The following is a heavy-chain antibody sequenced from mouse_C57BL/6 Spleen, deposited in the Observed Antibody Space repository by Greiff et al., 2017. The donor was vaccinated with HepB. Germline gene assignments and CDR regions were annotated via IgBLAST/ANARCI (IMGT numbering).Heavy chain of an antibody. CDR3: ARRGLRPVEGFDY. D-gene: IGHD1-2*01. Sequence: QVQLQQSGPELVKPGASVKISCKASGYAFSSSWMNWVKQRPGKGLEWIGRIDPGAGDTNYNGKFKGKATMTADKSSSTAYMHLSSLTSEDSAVYFCARRGLRPVEGFDYWGQGTTLTVSS. CDR2: IDPGAGDT. CDR1: GYAFSSSW. J-gene: IGHJ2*01. V-gene: IGHV1-82*01.